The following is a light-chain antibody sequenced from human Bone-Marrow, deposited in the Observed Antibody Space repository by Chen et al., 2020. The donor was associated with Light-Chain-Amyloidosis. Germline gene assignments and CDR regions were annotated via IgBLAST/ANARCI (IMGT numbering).Light chain of an antibody. CDR2: DDS. V-gene: IGLV3-21*02. J-gene: IGLJ3*02. CDR3: QVWDRSSDSPV. Sequence: SYVLNQPSSVSVAPGQTATIACGGNNIGSTSVHWYQQTPGQAPLLVGYDDSDRPSGIPERLSGSNSGNTATLTISRVEAGDEADYYCQVWDRSSDSPVFGGGTKLTVL. CDR1: NIGSTS.